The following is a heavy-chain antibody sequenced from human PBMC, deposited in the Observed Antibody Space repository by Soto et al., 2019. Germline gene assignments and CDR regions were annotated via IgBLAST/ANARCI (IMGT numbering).Heavy chain of an antibody. D-gene: IGHD2-15*01. J-gene: IGHJ6*02. Sequence: SVKVSCKASGGTFSSYTISWVRQAPGQGLEWMGRIIPILGIANYAQKFQGRVTITADKSTSTAYMELSSLRSEDTAVYYCARGEDTVVTFYYGMDVWGQGTTVTVSS. CDR1: GGTFSSYT. CDR2: IIPILGIA. V-gene: IGHV1-69*02. CDR3: ARGEDTVVTFYYGMDV.